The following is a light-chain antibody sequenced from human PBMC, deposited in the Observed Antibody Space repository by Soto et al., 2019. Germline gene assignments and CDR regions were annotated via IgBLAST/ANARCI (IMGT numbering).Light chain of an antibody. CDR1: SSNIGSNY. CDR3: AASDDSLSGYV. J-gene: IGLJ1*01. CDR2: RNN. V-gene: IGLV1-47*01. Sequence: QSVLTQPPSASGTPGQRVTISCSGSSSNIGSNYVYWYQQLPGTAPKLLIYRNNQRPSGVPDRFSGSKPGTSASLAISGLRSEDEADYYCAASDDSLSGYVFGTGTKVTVL.